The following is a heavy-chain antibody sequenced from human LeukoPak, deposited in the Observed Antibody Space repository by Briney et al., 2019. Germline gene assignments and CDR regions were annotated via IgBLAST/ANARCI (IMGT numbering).Heavy chain of an antibody. CDR1: GFTFSTYG. CDR3: ARDSSLYDSSGYLRV. D-gene: IGHD3-22*01. V-gene: IGHV3-74*01. Sequence: GGSLRLSCAASGFTFSTYGMHWVRRAPGKGLVWVSRINSDGSSTSYADSVKGRFTISRDNAKNTLYLQMNSLRAEDTAVYYCARDSSLYDSSGYLRVWGKGTLVTVSS. CDR2: INSDGSST. J-gene: IGHJ4*02.